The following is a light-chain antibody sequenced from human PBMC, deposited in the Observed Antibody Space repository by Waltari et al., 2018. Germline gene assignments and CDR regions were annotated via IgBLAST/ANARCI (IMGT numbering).Light chain of an antibody. Sequence: SSELTQDPAVSVALGQTVKITCQGDSLRSYYASWYQQKPGQAPVLVIYGTNNRPSGMPDRFSGSSSGKPASLTITGAQAEDEADYYCNARDSSGNHLRVFGGGTKLTVL. CDR3: NARDSSGNHLRV. V-gene: IGLV3-19*01. J-gene: IGLJ2*01. CDR1: SLRSYY. CDR2: GTN.